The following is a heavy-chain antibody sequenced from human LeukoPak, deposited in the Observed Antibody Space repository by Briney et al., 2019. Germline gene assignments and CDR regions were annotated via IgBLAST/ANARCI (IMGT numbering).Heavy chain of an antibody. CDR3: AGRGSSSGTFDV. CDR2: IYTSGGT. D-gene: IGHD2-2*01. J-gene: IGHJ3*01. V-gene: IGHV4-61*02. CDR1: GGSISNLDYY. Sequence: PSETLSLTCTASGGSISNLDYYWTWIRQPAGKRLEWIGRIYTSGGTNYNPSLKSRVTMSVDKSKNQISLNLASLTAADTALYYCAGRGSSSGTFDVWGPGTFVTVSS.